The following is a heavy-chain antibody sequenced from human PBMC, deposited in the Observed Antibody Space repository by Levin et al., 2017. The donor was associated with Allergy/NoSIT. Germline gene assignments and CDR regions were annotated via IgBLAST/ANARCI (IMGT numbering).Heavy chain of an antibody. CDR2: INPNSGGT. CDR1: GYTFTGYY. D-gene: IGHD3-10*01. CDR3: ARLWFGEFINAFDI. Sequence: ASVKVSCKASGYTFTGYYMHWVRQAPGQGLEWMGWINPNSGGTNYAQKFQGRVTMTRDTSISTAYMELSRLRSDDTAVYYCARLWFGEFINAFDIWGQGTMVTVSS. V-gene: IGHV1-2*02. J-gene: IGHJ3*02.